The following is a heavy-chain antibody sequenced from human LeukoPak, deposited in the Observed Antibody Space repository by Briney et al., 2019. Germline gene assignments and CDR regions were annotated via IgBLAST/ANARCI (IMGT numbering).Heavy chain of an antibody. V-gene: IGHV3-48*01. D-gene: IGHD5-24*01. CDR3: ARRRDGYNGAFDI. CDR2: ISSSSSTI. Sequence: GGSLRLSCAASGFTFSSYSMNWVRQAPGKGLEWVSYISSSSSTIYYADSAKGRFTISRDNSKNTLFLQMNSLRAEDTAVYYCARRRDGYNGAFDIWGQGTMVTVSS. CDR1: GFTFSSYS. J-gene: IGHJ3*02.